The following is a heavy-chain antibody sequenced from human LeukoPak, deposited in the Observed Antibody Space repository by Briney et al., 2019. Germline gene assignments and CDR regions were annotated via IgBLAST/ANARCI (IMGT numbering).Heavy chain of an antibody. CDR3: VKADDYVGNSGYFHH. Sequence: GGSLRLSCSASGFTFSSYAMHWVRQAPGKGLEYVAAISSDGGSTYYADSVKGRFTLSRDNSKNTLYLQMGSLRAEDTTVYYCVKADDYVGNSGYFHHWGQGTLVTVSS. V-gene: IGHV3-64D*06. CDR1: GFTFSSYA. CDR2: ISSDGGST. J-gene: IGHJ1*01. D-gene: IGHD4-23*01.